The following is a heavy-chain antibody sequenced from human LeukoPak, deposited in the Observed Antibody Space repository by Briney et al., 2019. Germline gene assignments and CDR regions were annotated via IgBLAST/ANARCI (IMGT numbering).Heavy chain of an antibody. CDR3: ARGQYYDSSGDY. J-gene: IGHJ4*02. D-gene: IGHD3-22*01. Sequence: ASVKVPHKASGYTFTSYYMHWVRQAPGQGLEWMGIINPSGCSTSYAQKLQGRVTMTRDMSTSTVYVELNSLSSEDTAMYYCARGQYYDSSGDYWGQGTLVTVSS. CDR2: INPSGCST. V-gene: IGHV1-46*01. CDR1: GYTFTSYY.